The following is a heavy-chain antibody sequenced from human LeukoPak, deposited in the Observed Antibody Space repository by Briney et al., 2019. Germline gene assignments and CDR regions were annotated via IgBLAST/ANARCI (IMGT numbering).Heavy chain of an antibody. CDR2: IFRKTDGGTT. CDR3: ATGSNRYDTSDFDY. J-gene: IGHJ4*02. Sequence: NTGGSLRLSCAAPGLTFSNVWMNWVRQAPAKGLQWVGRIFRKTDGGTTEYARPVKTTYTISRDDSKYKLYLQMNRLTIEDTAVYYCATGSNRYDTSDFDYWGQGALVTVSS. V-gene: IGHV3-15*01. D-gene: IGHD3-22*01. CDR1: GLTFSNVW.